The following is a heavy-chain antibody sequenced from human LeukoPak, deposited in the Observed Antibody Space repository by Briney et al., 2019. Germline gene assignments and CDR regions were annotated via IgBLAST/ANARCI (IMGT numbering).Heavy chain of an antibody. V-gene: IGHV3-23*01. CDR2: ISGSGGST. D-gene: IGHD3-22*01. CDR1: GFTFSSYA. Sequence: GGSLRLSCAASGFTFSSYAMSWVRQAPGKGLEWVSAISGSGGSTYYADSVKGRFTISGDNSKNTLYLQMNSLRAEDTAVYYCAKVRPSYYYDSSGYLWTDYWGQGTLVTVSS. CDR3: AKVRPSYYYDSSGYLWTDY. J-gene: IGHJ4*02.